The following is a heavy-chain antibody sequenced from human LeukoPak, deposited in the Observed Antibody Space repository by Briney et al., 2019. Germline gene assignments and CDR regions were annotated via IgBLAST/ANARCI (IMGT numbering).Heavy chain of an antibody. Sequence: GGSLRLSCAASGFTFSSCEMNWVRQAPGKGLEWVSYISSSGSTIYYADSVKGRFTISRDNAKNSLYLQMNSLRAEDTAVYYCARDFVDYDILTGYYNGFDYWGQGTLVTVSS. J-gene: IGHJ4*02. D-gene: IGHD3-9*01. V-gene: IGHV3-48*03. CDR2: ISSSGSTI. CDR1: GFTFSSCE. CDR3: ARDFVDYDILTGYYNGFDY.